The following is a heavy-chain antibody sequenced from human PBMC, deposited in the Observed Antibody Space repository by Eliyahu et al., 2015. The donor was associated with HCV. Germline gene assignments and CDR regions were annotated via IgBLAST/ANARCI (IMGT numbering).Heavy chain of an antibody. V-gene: IGHV5-51*01. CDR3: ARPAGEVAVAGRSPRGDAFDI. CDR2: IXPGDSDT. CDR1: GYSFTSYW. Sequence: EVQLVQSGAEVKKPGESLKISCKGSGYSFTSYWIGWVRXMPGKGXEWMGVIXPGDSDTRYSPXFQGQVTISADKSISTAYLQWSSLKASDTAMYYCARPAGEVAVAGRSPRGDAFDIWGQGTMVTVSS. D-gene: IGHD6-19*01. J-gene: IGHJ3*02.